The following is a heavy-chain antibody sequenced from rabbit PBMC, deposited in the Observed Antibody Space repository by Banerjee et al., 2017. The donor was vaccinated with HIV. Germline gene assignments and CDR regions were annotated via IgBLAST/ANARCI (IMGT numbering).Heavy chain of an antibody. J-gene: IGHJ4*01. Sequence: GDLVKPGASLTLTCTASGFSFSGNYYMCWVRQAPGKGLEWIGCIYTGDGSTYYASWVNGRFTISRSTSLNTVDLKMTSLTAADTATYFCVSYDDYGDRNLWGPGTLVTVS. CDR3: VSYDDYGDRNL. D-gene: IGHD2-1*01. CDR1: GFSFSGNYY. CDR2: IYTGDGST. V-gene: IGHV1S43*01.